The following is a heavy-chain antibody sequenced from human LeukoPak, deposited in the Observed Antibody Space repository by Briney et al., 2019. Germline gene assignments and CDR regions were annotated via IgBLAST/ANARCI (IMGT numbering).Heavy chain of an antibody. Sequence: GGSLRLSCAASGSTFGSYWMHWVRQAPGKGLVWVSRINSDGSSTSYADSVKGRFTISRDNAKNTLYLQMNSLRAEDTAVYYCARSVSWNGFGSDYWGQGTLVTVSS. CDR2: INSDGSST. J-gene: IGHJ4*02. CDR3: ARSVSWNGFGSDY. D-gene: IGHD5/OR15-5a*01. V-gene: IGHV3-74*01. CDR1: GSTFGSYW.